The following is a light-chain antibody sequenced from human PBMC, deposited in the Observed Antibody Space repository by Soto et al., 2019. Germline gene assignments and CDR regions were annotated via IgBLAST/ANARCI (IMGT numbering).Light chain of an antibody. Sequence: EIVMTQSPATLSVSPGERATLSCRASQSISSNLAWYQQKPGQAPRLLMFRTSSRATGFPARFSGSGSGTEFNLTISSLQSEDFGVYYCQQYNNWPRATFGAGPKLDSK. CDR3: QQYNNWPRAT. J-gene: IGKJ4*01. V-gene: IGKV3-15*01. CDR1: QSISSN. CDR2: RTS.